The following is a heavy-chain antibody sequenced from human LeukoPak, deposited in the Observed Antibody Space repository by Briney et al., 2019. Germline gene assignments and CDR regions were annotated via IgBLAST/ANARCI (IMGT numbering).Heavy chain of an antibody. CDR1: GXSISSYY. Sequence: SETLSLTCTVSGXSISSYYWSWIRQPPGKGLEWIGYIYYSGSTNYNPSLKSRVTISVDTSKNQFSLKLSSVTAADTAVYYCARARWVGDYDYWGQGTLVTVSS. V-gene: IGHV4-59*01. CDR3: ARARWVGDYDY. J-gene: IGHJ4*02. CDR2: IYYSGST. D-gene: IGHD4-17*01.